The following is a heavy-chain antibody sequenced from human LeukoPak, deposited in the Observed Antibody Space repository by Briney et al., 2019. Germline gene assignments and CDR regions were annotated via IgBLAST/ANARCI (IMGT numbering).Heavy chain of an antibody. Sequence: PGGSLRLSCAASGFTFSDHYMDWVRQAPGKGLEWVSVIYSGGSTYYADSVKGRFTISRDNSKNTLYLQMNSLRAEDTAVYYCARDRGYSYGLHDAFDIWGQGTMVTVSS. D-gene: IGHD5-18*01. CDR1: GFTFSDHY. CDR3: ARDRGYSYGLHDAFDI. V-gene: IGHV3-53*01. CDR2: IYSGGST. J-gene: IGHJ3*02.